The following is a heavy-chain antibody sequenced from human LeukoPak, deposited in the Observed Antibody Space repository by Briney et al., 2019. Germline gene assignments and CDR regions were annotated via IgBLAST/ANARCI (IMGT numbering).Heavy chain of an antibody. CDR1: GGTFSSYA. Sequence: SVKVSCKASGGTFSSYAISWVRQAPGQGLEWMGGIIPIFATTNYAQKFQGRVTITADESTSTAYMELSSLRSEDTAVYYCARQLERRYHYYMDVWGKGTTVTVSS. CDR2: IIPIFATT. CDR3: ARQLERRYHYYMDV. J-gene: IGHJ6*03. D-gene: IGHD1-1*01. V-gene: IGHV1-69*01.